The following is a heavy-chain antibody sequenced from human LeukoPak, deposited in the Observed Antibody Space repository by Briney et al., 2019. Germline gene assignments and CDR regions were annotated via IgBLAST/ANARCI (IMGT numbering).Heavy chain of an antibody. D-gene: IGHD6-13*01. CDR2: IYYNGST. CDR1: GGSISSYY. J-gene: IGHJ4*02. CDR3: ARHVRYSSSWYLDY. Sequence: PSETLSLTCTVSGGSISSYYWSWIRQPPGKGLEWIGYIYYNGSTNYDPSLKSRVTISVDTSKNQFSLKLSSVTAADTAVYYCARHVRYSSSWYLDYWGQGTLVTVSS. V-gene: IGHV4-59*08.